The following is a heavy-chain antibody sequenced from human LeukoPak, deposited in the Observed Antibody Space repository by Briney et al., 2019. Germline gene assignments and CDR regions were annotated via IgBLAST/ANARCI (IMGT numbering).Heavy chain of an antibody. J-gene: IGHJ4*02. CDR3: ARHSQDIVGVGFDY. CDR2: IYPGDSDT. CDR1: GYSFTSYW. Sequence: GASVKVSCKASGYSFTSYWTGWVRQMPGKGLEWMGIIYPGDSDTRYSPSFQGQVTISADKSISTAYLQWSSLKASDTAMYYCARHSQDIVGVGFDYWGQGTLVTVSS. V-gene: IGHV5-51*01. D-gene: IGHD2-21*01.